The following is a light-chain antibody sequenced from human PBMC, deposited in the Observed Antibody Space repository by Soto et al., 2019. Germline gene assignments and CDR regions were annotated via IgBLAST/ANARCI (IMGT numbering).Light chain of an antibody. Sequence: SYELTQPPSVSVAPGQTARITCGGNNIGSTSVHWYKQSPGQAPVLVVYDDNDWPSGIPERFSGFNSENTATLTITRVEAGDEADYYCQVWNISTDHYVFGTGTKATVL. J-gene: IGLJ1*01. V-gene: IGLV3-21*02. CDR2: DDN. CDR3: QVWNISTDHYV. CDR1: NIGSTS.